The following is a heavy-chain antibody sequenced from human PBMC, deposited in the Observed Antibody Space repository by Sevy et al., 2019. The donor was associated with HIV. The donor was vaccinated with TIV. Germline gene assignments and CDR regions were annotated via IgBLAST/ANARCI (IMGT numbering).Heavy chain of an antibody. CDR1: GFTFSDYW. CDR3: ARGQLVQDY. CDR2: IKQDGSEK. V-gene: IGHV3-7*01. J-gene: IGHJ4*02. Sequence: GGSLRLSCASSGFTFSDYWMTWVRQAPEKGLEWVANIKQDGSEKFYVDSVKGRFTISRDNAKNSLYLQMTSLRADDTDLYYCARGQLVQDYWGQGTLVTVSS. D-gene: IGHD1-1*01.